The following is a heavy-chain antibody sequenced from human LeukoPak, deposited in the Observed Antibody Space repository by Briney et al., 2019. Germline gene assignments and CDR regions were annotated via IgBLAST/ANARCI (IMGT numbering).Heavy chain of an antibody. J-gene: IGHJ4*02. CDR3: ARSVASSARFGDSLYSHFDS. CDR1: GGSMSSHF. CDR2: VYYSGNT. Sequence: SETLSLTCSVSGGSMSSHFWTWIRQPPGKGLQWIGYVYYSGNTNYNPSFRSRATMSLDRSKNQFSLNLNSLTAADTAVYYCARSVASSARFGDSLYSHFDSWGQGILVTVSS. V-gene: IGHV4-59*08. D-gene: IGHD3-10*01.